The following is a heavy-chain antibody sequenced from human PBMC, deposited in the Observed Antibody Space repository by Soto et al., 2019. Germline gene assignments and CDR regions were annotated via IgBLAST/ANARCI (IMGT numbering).Heavy chain of an antibody. D-gene: IGHD3-22*01. CDR3: AHRLEGYYDSSGYYYDAFDI. CDR2: FYWNDDQ. J-gene: IGHJ3*02. CDR1: GFSLTTSGEG. Sequence: SGPTLVNPTQTLTLTCAFSGFSLTTSGEGVGWIRQPPGKALEWLAVFYWNDDQSYSPSLRSRLTVTKDTSKNQVVLTVTNMDPVDTATYYCAHRLEGYYDSSGYYYDAFDIWGPGAMVTV. V-gene: IGHV2-5*01.